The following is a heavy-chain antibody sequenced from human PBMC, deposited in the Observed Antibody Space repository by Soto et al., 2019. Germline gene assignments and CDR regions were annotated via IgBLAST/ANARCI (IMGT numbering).Heavy chain of an antibody. CDR3: SRMIGVNWFDS. CDR1: GFTVSSNY. D-gene: IGHD3-22*01. Sequence: GGSLRLSCAASGFTVSSNYMSWVRQAPGKGLEWVSIIYSGGGTYYADSVKGRFTISRHNSNNTLYLQMNSLRAEDTAVYFCSRMIGVNWFDSWGQGAQVTVSS. J-gene: IGHJ5*01. V-gene: IGHV3-53*04. CDR2: IYSGGGT.